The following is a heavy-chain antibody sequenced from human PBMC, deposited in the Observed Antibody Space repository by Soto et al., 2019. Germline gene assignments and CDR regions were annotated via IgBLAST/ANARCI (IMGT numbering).Heavy chain of an antibody. CDR1: GFTFSSYG. D-gene: IGHD3-3*01. V-gene: IGHV3-30*18. CDR3: AKDGGDYDFWSGYYIFDY. Sequence: GSLRLSCAASGFTFSSYGMHWVRQAPGKGLEWVAVISYDGSNKYYADSVKGRFTISRDNSKNTLYLQMNSLRAEDTAVYYCAKDGGDYDFWSGYYIFDYWGQGTLVTVSS. CDR2: ISYDGSNK. J-gene: IGHJ4*02.